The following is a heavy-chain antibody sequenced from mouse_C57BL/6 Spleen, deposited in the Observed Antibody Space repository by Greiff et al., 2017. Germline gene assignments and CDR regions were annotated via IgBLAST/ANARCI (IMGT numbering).Heavy chain of an antibody. Sequence: EVQLLESGGGLVQPKGSVKLSCAASGFTFNTYAMHWVRQAPGKGLEWVARIRSKSSNYATYYADSVKDRFTISRDDSQSMLYLQMNNLKTEDTAMYYCVCVRSSYWYFDVWGTGTTVTVSS. J-gene: IGHJ1*03. CDR2: IRSKSSNYAT. D-gene: IGHD1-1*01. V-gene: IGHV10-3*01. CDR3: VCVRSSYWYFDV. CDR1: GFTFNTYA.